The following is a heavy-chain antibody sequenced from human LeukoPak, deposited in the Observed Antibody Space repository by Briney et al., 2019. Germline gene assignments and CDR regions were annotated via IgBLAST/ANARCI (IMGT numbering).Heavy chain of an antibody. V-gene: IGHV3-49*04. Sequence: GGSLRLSCTASGFTFGDYAMSWVRQAPGKGLEWVGFIRSKAYGGTTEYAASVKGRFTISRDDSKSIAYLQMNSLKTEDTAVYYCARDIGYYYDSRDHDAFDIWGQGTMVTVSS. CDR1: GFTFGDYA. J-gene: IGHJ3*02. CDR3: ARDIGYYYDSRDHDAFDI. D-gene: IGHD3-22*01. CDR2: IRSKAYGGTT.